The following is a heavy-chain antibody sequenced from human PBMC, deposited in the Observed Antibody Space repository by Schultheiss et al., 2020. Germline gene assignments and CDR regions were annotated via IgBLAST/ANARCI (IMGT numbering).Heavy chain of an antibody. Sequence: ASVKVSCKASGYTFTGYYMHWVRQAPGKGLEWMGWMNPNSGNTGYAQKFQGRVTMTRNTSISTAYMELSSLRSEDTAVYYCARGMGSGSANYYYYYGMDVWGQGTTVNVCS. CDR3: ARGMGSGSANYYYYYGMDV. V-gene: IGHV1-8*02. D-gene: IGHD3-10*01. J-gene: IGHJ6*02. CDR2: MNPNSGNT. CDR1: GYTFTGYY.